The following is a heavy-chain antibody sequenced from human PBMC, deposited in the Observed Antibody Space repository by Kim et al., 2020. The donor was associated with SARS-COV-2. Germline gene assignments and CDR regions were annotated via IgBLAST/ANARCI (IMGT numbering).Heavy chain of an antibody. D-gene: IGHD3-22*01. CDR3: ARETARSYYYDSSGYESTHSHSGGSDY. CDR2: IYYSGST. J-gene: IGHJ4*02. V-gene: IGHV4-31*03. CDR1: GGSISSGGYY. Sequence: SETLSLTCTVSGGSISSGGYYWSWIRQHPGKGLEWIGYIYYSGSTYYNPSLKSRVTISVDTSKNQFSLKLSSVTAADTAVYYCARETARSYYYDSSGYESTHSHSGGSDYWGQGTLVTVSS.